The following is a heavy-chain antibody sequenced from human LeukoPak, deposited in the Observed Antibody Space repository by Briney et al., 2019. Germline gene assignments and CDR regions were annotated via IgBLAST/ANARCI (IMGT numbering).Heavy chain of an antibody. CDR2: IIPIFGTA. J-gene: IGHJ6*03. CDR1: GGTFSSYA. CDR3: ARVWFGEEYYYYYMDV. Sequence: SVKVSCKASGGTFSSYAISWVRQAPGQGLEWMGGIIPIFGTANYAQKFQGRVTITADESTSTAYMELSSLRSEDTAVYYCARVWFGEEYYYYYMDVWGKGTTVTISS. D-gene: IGHD3-10*01. V-gene: IGHV1-69*13.